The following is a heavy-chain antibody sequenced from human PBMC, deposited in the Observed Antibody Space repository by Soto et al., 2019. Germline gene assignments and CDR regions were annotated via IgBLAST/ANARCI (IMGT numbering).Heavy chain of an antibody. CDR2: ISSSSSTI. J-gene: IGHJ5*02. CDR1: GFTFSSYS. CDR3: ARDRRVVVAATPHNWFDP. Sequence: GESLKISCAASGFTFSSYSMNWVRQAPGKGLEWVSYISSSSSTIYYADSVKGRFTISRDNAKNSLYLQMNSLRAEDTAVYYCARDRRVVVAATPHNWFDPWGQGTLVTVSS. D-gene: IGHD2-15*01. V-gene: IGHV3-48*01.